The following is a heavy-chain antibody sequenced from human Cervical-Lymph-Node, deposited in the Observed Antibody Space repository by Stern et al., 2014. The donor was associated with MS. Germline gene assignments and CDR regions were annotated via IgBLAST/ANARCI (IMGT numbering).Heavy chain of an antibody. CDR1: GYSISSAYY. Sequence: VQLVESGPGLVKPSETLSLTCSVSGYSISSAYYWGWIRQPPGKGLEWIGSIYHSGSTYYNPSLKSRVTISVDTSKNQFSLKLSSVTAADTAVYYCARDPRRGGADYWGQGTLVTVSS. CDR3: ARDPRRGGADY. D-gene: IGHD3-16*01. J-gene: IGHJ4*02. CDR2: IYHSGST. V-gene: IGHV4-38-2*02.